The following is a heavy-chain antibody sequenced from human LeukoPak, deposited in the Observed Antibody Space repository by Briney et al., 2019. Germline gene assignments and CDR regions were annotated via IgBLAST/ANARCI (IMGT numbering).Heavy chain of an antibody. CDR3: ARLSIFGVVIPEVMDV. CDR1: GYSISSGFY. CDR2: IYDSGST. D-gene: IGHD3-3*01. Sequence: SETLSFTCAVSGYSISSGFYWGWIRQPPGKGLEWIGSIYDSGSTYYNPSLKGPVTISVDTSKNQFSLRLSSVTAADTAVYYCARLSIFGVVIPEVMDVWGKGTTVIVSS. J-gene: IGHJ6*03. V-gene: IGHV4-38-2*01.